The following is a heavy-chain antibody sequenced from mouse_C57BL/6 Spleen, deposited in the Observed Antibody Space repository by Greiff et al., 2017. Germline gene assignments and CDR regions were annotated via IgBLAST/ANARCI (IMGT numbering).Heavy chain of an antibody. J-gene: IGHJ1*03. Sequence: EVMLVESGGGLVQPGESLKLSCESNEYEFPSHDMSWVRKTPEKRLELVAAINSDGGSTYYPDTMERRFIISRDNTKKTLYLQMSSLRSEDTALYYRARQGLGPGWYFDVWGTGTTVTVSS. CDR1: EYEFPSHD. D-gene: IGHD4-1*01. CDR2: INSDGGST. CDR3: ARQGLGPGWYFDV. V-gene: IGHV5-2*01.